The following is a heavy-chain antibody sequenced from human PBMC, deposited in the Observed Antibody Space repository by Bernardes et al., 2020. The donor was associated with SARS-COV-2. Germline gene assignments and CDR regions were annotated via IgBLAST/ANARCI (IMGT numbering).Heavy chain of an antibody. Sequence: SETLYLTCTVSGGSISTYYWSWIRQPAGKGLEWIGRMSASGSSNHNPSLRSRITMTVDTPQNQISLQLSCVTAADAAVYYCAGEGGTSGRGMDVWGQGTTVTVSS. CDR1: GGSISTYY. D-gene: IGHD3-10*01. V-gene: IGHV4-4*07. J-gene: IGHJ6*02. CDR2: MSASGSS. CDR3: AGEGGTSGRGMDV.